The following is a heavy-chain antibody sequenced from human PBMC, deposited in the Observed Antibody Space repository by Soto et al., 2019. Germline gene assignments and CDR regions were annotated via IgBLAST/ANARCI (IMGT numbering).Heavy chain of an antibody. D-gene: IGHD4-4*01. Sequence: QVQLVQSGAEVKKPGASVKISCKASGYTFTTYYLHWVRQAPGQGLEWMGIINPDTGSTSSAQNLRGRVSVTRDTTTSTVYMELYSLSSEDTAVYYCARDPNYSLTLHYYGMDVWGQGTTVTASS. CDR1: GYTFTTYY. CDR2: INPDTGST. V-gene: IGHV1-46*01. J-gene: IGHJ6*02. CDR3: ARDPNYSLTLHYYGMDV.